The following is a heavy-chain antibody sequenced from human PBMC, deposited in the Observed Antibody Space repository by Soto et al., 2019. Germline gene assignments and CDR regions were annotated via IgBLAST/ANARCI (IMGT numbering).Heavy chain of an antibody. CDR1: GYTFTSYD. V-gene: IGHV1-8*01. Sequence: QVQLVQSGAEVKKPGASVKVSCKASGYTFTSYDINWVRQATGQGLEWMGWMNPNSGNTGYAQKFQGRVTMTRNTSISTAYMELSSPRSEDTAVYYCARGNVMGQQLPPYWYFDLWGRGTLVTVSS. CDR2: MNPNSGNT. J-gene: IGHJ2*01. D-gene: IGHD6-13*01. CDR3: ARGNVMGQQLPPYWYFDL.